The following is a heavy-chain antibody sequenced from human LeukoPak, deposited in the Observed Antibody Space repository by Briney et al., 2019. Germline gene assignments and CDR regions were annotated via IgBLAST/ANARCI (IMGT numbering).Heavy chain of an antibody. D-gene: IGHD2-8*02. J-gene: IGHJ4*02. CDR3: AREESGGYFDY. V-gene: IGHV1-46*01. Sequence: ASVKVSCKASGYPFTNYFMQWVRQAPGQGLEWMGLINPTGTGTNYAQKFRGRVTLTRDTSTTTVDMELSSLGSEDTAVYYCAREESGGYFDYWGQGTPVTVSS. CDR1: GYPFTNYF. CDR2: INPTGTGT.